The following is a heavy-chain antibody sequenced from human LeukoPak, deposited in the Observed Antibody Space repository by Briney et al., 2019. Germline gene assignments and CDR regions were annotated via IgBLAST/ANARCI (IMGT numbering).Heavy chain of an antibody. CDR1: GFEFSIHD. CDR2: ISGSGTDT. Sequence: GGSLRLSCGASGFEFSIHDMSWGRQAPGKGPEWVSSISGSGTDTYYTDFVEGRFTISRDTSKNTLYMQMNNLRVEDTAVYYCVKGFHFDWWGQGTLVPVSS. CDR3: VKGFHFDW. J-gene: IGHJ4*02. V-gene: IGHV3-23*01.